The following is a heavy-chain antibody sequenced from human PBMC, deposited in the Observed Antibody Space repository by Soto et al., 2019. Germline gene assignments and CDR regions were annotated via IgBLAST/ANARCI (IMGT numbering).Heavy chain of an antibody. V-gene: IGHV1-69*18. D-gene: IGHD1-26*01. CDR2: HAPISGSP. CDR1: GDTFSHYV. Sequence: VQMVQSGAEVKEPGSSVKVSCTNSGDTFSHYVMSWVRQAPGQGLEWMGSHAPISGSPNYAERFEGRLTISADAGTSTMYMELRSLKYDDTAVYYCARIGVGSRRWGQGTMVTVSS. J-gene: IGHJ3*01. CDR3: ARIGVGSRR.